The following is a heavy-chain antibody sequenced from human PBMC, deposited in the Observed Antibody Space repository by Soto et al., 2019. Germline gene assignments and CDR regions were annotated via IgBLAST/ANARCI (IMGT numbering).Heavy chain of an antibody. D-gene: IGHD3-22*01. V-gene: IGHV1-2*02. CDR2: INPNNGDT. CDR3: AKIRTYYYSSGSLNY. CDR1: GYTFTGFY. Sequence: ASVKVSCKASGYTFTGFYLHWVRRAPGQGLEWMGWINPNNGDTNYAQRFQGRVIMTRDTSITTAYMEVSRLRSDDTAVYYCAKIRTYYYSSGSLNYWGQGTQVTV. J-gene: IGHJ4*02.